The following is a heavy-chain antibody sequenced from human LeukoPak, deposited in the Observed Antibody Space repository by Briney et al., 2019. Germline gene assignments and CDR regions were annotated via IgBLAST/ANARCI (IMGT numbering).Heavy chain of an antibody. CDR2: IPGIGENT. CDR3: AKWGDYDVLTGYYVSDY. J-gene: IGHJ4*02. CDR1: AFTFTNYA. V-gene: IGHV3-23*01. Sequence: APCMRLSCALYAFTFTNYAMSWDSHAPREGLEWVSAIPGIGENTYYTDSVKVRFTISRDNSKSTVFLQMNSLRAEDTAVYYCAKWGDYDVLTGYYVSDYWGQGTLVTVSS. D-gene: IGHD3-9*01.